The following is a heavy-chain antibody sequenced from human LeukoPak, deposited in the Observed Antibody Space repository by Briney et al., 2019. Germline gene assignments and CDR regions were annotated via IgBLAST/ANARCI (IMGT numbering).Heavy chain of an antibody. CDR1: GGSISSGSYY. V-gene: IGHV4-61*02. CDR2: IYTSGST. Sequence: SQTLSLTCTVSGGSISSGSYYWSWIRQPAGKGLEWIGRIYTSGSTNYNPSPKSRVTISVDTSKNQFSLKLSSVAAADTAVYYCARDRIAAGVKHNWFAPWGQGTLVTVSS. CDR3: ARDRIAAGVKHNWFAP. D-gene: IGHD6-13*01. J-gene: IGHJ5*02.